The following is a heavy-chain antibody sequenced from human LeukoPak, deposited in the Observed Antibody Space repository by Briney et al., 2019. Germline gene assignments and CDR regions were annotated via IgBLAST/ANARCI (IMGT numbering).Heavy chain of an antibody. Sequence: SVKVSCKASGGTFSSYAISWVRQAPGQGLEWMGGIIPIFGTANYAQKFQGRVTITADESTSTAYMELSSLRSEDTAVYYCAAGDAGSSRGGGYFDYWGQGTLVTVSS. CDR3: AAGDAGSSRGGGYFDY. CDR2: IIPIFGTA. J-gene: IGHJ4*02. V-gene: IGHV1-69*13. D-gene: IGHD6-6*01. CDR1: GGTFSSYA.